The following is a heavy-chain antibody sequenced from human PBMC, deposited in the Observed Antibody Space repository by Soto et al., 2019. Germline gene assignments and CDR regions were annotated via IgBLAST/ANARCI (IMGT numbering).Heavy chain of an antibody. Sequence: ASVKVSCKASGGTFSSYAISWVRQAPGQGLEWMGWINPNSGGTNYAQKFQGWVTMTRDTSISTAYMELSRLRSDDTAVYYCAREGEYSSSLDAFDIWGQGTMVTVSS. V-gene: IGHV1-2*04. CDR3: AREGEYSSSLDAFDI. CDR1: GGTFSSYA. D-gene: IGHD6-6*01. CDR2: INPNSGGT. J-gene: IGHJ3*02.